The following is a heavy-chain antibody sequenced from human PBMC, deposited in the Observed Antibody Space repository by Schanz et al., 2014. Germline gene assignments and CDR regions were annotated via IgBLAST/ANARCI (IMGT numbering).Heavy chain of an antibody. D-gene: IGHD3-10*01. CDR1: GFDFNSYS. CDR3: ASGVHVSSLQKGLQF. J-gene: IGHJ1*01. CDR2: IATSSSTR. V-gene: IGHV3-48*01. Sequence: EVRLVESGGGLVQPGGSLRLSCEASGFDFNSYSMNWVRQVPGKGLEWLSYIATSSSTRHYADSVKVRVTISRDNAKNSVSLQMRRLRVEDKAVYYCASGVHVSSLQKGLQFWGRGTLVIVSS.